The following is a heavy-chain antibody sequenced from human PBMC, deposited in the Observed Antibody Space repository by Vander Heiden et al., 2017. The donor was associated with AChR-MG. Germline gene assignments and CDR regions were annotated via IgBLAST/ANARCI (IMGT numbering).Heavy chain of an antibody. D-gene: IGHD3-22*01. CDR3: AGNDLYYYDSSGPQKY. CDR2: IYYSGST. CDR1: AGSFSSYY. J-gene: IGHJ4*01. V-gene: IGHV4-59*01. Sequence: QVQLQESGPGLVKPSETLSLTCTVSAGSFSSYYWSWIRQPPGKGLEGIGYIYYSGSTNYNPSLKSRVTISVDTSKNQFSLKLSSVTAADTAVYYCAGNDLYYYDSSGPQKYWGHGTLVTVSS.